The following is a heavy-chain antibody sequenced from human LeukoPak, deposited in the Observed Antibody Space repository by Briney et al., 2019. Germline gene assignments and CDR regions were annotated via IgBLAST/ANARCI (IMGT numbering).Heavy chain of an antibody. D-gene: IGHD6-13*01. V-gene: IGHV4-59*01. CDR3: AGQQLSQLYYFDN. CDR2: IYYTGST. Sequence: SETLSLTCTVTGGSISSYYWSWIRQPPRKGLEWIGYIYYTGSTNYNPSLKSRVTISVDTSKNQFSLKLSSVTAADTAVYYCAGQQLSQLYYFDNWGQGTLVTVSS. J-gene: IGHJ4*02. CDR1: GGSISSYY.